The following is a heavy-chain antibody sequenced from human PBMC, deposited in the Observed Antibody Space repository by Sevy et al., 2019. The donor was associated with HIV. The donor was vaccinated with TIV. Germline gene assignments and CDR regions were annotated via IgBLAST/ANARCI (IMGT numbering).Heavy chain of an antibody. D-gene: IGHD3-3*01. CDR1: GFTFSIYT. V-gene: IGHV3-23*01. CDR2: FCFGGSKI. Sequence: GGSLRLSCAASGFTFSIYTMSWVRQAPGKGLEWVSTFCFGGSKIYYAESLKGRFTISRDNSRNTVYLQMNSLRADDTAVYYCAREECNQRHDYWGQGTLVTVSS. J-gene: IGHJ4*02. CDR3: AREECNQRHDY.